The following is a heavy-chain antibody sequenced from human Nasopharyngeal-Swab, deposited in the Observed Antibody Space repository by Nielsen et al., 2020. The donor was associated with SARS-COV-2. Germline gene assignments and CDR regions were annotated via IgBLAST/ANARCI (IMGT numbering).Heavy chain of an antibody. Sequence: GESLKISCSAYGFSFSIHAMHWVRQAPGKGLEYVSTINDYEDRLYYADSVKGRFTISRDNSKNTLYLQMSSLRPEDTAVYWCVKDLRGRYGFESWGQGTMVTVSS. J-gene: IGHJ3*02. D-gene: IGHD3-16*01. CDR1: GFSFSIHA. CDR2: INDYEDRL. V-gene: IGHV3-64D*06. CDR3: VKDLRGRYGFES.